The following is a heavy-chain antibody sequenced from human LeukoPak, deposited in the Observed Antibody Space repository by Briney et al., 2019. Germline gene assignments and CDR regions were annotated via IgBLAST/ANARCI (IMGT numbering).Heavy chain of an antibody. D-gene: IGHD6-13*01. CDR1: GGTFSSYA. CDR3: AREGAYSSSPLDY. V-gene: IGHV1-69*01. J-gene: IGHJ4*02. Sequence: SVKVSCKASGGTFSSYAISWVRQAPGQGLEWMGGIIPIFGTANYAQKFQGRATITADESTSTAYMELSSLRSEDTAVYYCAREGAYSSSPLDYWGQGTLVTVSS. CDR2: IIPIFGTA.